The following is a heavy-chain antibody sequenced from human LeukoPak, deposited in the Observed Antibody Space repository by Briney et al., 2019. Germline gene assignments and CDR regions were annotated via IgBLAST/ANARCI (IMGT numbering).Heavy chain of an antibody. Sequence: ASVKVSCKASGYTFTSYGISWVRQAPGQGLEWMGWINPNSGGTNYAQKFQGRVTMTRDTSISTAYMELSSLRSEDTAVYYCARLKRGIAAAGKRPHYYYYMDVWGKGTTVTISS. D-gene: IGHD6-13*01. CDR2: INPNSGGT. J-gene: IGHJ6*03. CDR3: ARLKRGIAAAGKRPHYYYYMDV. CDR1: GYTFTSYG. V-gene: IGHV1-2*02.